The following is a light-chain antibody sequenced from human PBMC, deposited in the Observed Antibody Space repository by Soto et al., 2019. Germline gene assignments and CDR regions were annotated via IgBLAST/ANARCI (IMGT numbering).Light chain of an antibody. CDR3: LLSYNGPYV. J-gene: IGLJ1*01. Sequence: QAVVTQEPSLTVSPGGTVTLTCGSSTGTVTSGHYPYWFQQKPGQAPRTLIYDTVKKHSWTPARFSGSLLGGKAALTLSGAQPEDEADYYCLLSYNGPYVFGPGP. V-gene: IGLV7-46*01. CDR2: DTV. CDR1: TGTVTSGHY.